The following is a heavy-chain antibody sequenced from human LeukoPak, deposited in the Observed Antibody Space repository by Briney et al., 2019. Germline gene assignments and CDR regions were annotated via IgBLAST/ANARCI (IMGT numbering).Heavy chain of an antibody. Sequence: SETLSLTCAVYGGSFSGYYWSWIRQPPGKGLEWIGEINHSGSTNYNPSLKSRVTISVDTSKNQFSLKLSSVTAADTAVYYCARGVPAAAGTRGYFDYWCQGTLVTVSS. CDR2: INHSGST. D-gene: IGHD6-13*01. CDR1: GGSFSGYY. CDR3: ARGVPAAAGTRGYFDY. V-gene: IGHV4-34*01. J-gene: IGHJ4*02.